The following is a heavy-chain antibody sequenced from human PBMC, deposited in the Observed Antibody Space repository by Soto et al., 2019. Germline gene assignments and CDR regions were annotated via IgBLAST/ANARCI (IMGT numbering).Heavy chain of an antibody. CDR3: AKAHITMIQNWFDP. V-gene: IGHV3-74*01. D-gene: IGHD3-22*01. CDR2: ISSDGSST. J-gene: IGHJ5*02. CDR1: GLTFSSYW. Sequence: PEGSLRLSCAASGLTFSSYWMHWVRHAPGKGLVWVSRISSDGSSTSYADSVKGRFTISRDNAKNTLYLQMKSLRAEDTAVYYCAKAHITMIQNWFDPWGQGTLVTVSS.